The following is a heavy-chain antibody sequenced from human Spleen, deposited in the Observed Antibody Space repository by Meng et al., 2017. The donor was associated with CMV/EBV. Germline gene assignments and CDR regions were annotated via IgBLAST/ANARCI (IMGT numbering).Heavy chain of an antibody. J-gene: IGHJ6*02. CDR1: GYTFTSYY. CDR3: ARDIVVVPAAMDYYYYGMDV. D-gene: IGHD2-2*01. V-gene: IGHV1-46*01. CDR2: ITPSGGKT. Sequence: ASVKVSCKASGYTFTSYYMHWVRQAPGQGLEWMGIITPSGGKTRFAQKFQGRVTMTRDTSISTAYMELSRLRSDDTAVYYCARDIVVVPAAMDYYYYGMDVWGQGTTVTVSS.